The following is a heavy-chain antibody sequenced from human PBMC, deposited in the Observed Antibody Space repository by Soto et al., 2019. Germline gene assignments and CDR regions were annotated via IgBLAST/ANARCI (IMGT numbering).Heavy chain of an antibody. V-gene: IGHV3-30*18. J-gene: IGHJ6*02. CDR1: GFTFSSYG. CDR3: AKIKQWLPQGYYYYGMDV. CDR2: ISYDGSNK. Sequence: LRLSCAASGFTFSSYGMHWVRQAPGKGLEWVAVISYDGSNKYYADSVKGRFTISRDNSKNTLYLQMNSLRAEDTAVYYCAKIKQWLPQGYYYYGMDVWGQGTTVTV. D-gene: IGHD6-19*01.